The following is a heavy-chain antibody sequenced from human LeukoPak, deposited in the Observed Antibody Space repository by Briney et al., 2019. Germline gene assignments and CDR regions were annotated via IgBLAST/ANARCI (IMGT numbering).Heavy chain of an antibody. CDR1: GFTFSSYW. CDR2: VNGDGSTT. Sequence: PGGSLRLSCAASGFTFSSYWMHWVRQAPGRGLEWVSRVNGDGSTTTYADSVKGRFTISRDNAKNTLYLQMSSLRVEDTAVYYCAVKGGYNDLDAPFDYWGPGTLVTVSS. D-gene: IGHD5-12*01. V-gene: IGHV3-74*01. CDR3: AVKGGYNDLDAPFDY. J-gene: IGHJ4*02.